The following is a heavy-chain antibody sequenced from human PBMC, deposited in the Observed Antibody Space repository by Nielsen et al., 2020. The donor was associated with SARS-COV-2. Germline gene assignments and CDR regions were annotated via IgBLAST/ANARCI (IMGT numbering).Heavy chain of an antibody. CDR1: GFTFSNAW. D-gene: IGHD2-2*01. Sequence: GESLKISCAASGFTFSNAWMSWVRQAPGKGLEWVGRIKSKTDGGTTDYAAPVKGRFTISRDGSKNTLYLQMNSLKTEDTAVYYCTTEYQLLSGIIDYWGQGTLVTVSS. CDR2: IKSKTDGGTT. V-gene: IGHV3-15*01. CDR3: TTEYQLLSGIIDY. J-gene: IGHJ4*02.